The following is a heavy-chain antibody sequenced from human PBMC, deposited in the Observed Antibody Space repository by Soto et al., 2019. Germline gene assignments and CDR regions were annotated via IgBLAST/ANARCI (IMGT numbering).Heavy chain of an antibody. CDR3: ARVIRGAYYNSPLDS. D-gene: IGHD3-10*01. J-gene: IGHJ4*02. Sequence: GASVKFSCKASGGTFSRNALSWVRQGPGQGHEWMGGITTNSGKTNYAQKFQGRVTMTRDTSISTVYMELTRLRFDDTAVYYCARVIRGAYYNSPLDSWGQGTVVTVSS. CDR1: GGTFSRNA. V-gene: IGHV1-18*01. CDR2: ITTNSGKT.